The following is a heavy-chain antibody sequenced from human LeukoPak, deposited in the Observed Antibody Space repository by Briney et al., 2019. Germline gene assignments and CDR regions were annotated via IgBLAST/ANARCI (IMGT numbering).Heavy chain of an antibody. CDR3: ARQWRWFDP. D-gene: IGHD6-19*01. Sequence: SETLSLTCAVYGGSFSGYYWSWIRQPPGKGLEWIGEINHSGSTNYNPSLKSRVTISVDTSKNQFSLKLSSVTAADTAVCHCARQWRWFDPWGQGTLVTVSS. J-gene: IGHJ5*02. CDR2: INHSGST. V-gene: IGHV4-34*01. CDR1: GGSFSGYY.